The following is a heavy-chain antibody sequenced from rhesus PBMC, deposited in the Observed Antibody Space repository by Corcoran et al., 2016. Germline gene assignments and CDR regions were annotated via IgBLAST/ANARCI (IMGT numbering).Heavy chain of an antibody. CDR2: IDGNIAGT. CDR1: GGSISGYS. CDR3: ARLRQYYFDY. Sequence: QLQLQESGPGLVKPSETLSLTCAVSGGSISGYSWSWIRQPPGKGLEWIGNIDGNIAGTNYNPSLKGRVTISKDTSKNQFSMKLRSVTAADTAVYYCARLRQYYFDYWGQGVLVTVSS. V-gene: IGHV4-81*01. J-gene: IGHJ4*01. D-gene: IGHD6-25*01.